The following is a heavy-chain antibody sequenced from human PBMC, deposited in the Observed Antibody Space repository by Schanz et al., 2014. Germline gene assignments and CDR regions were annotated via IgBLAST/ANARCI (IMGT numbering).Heavy chain of an antibody. CDR2: LSGSGGST. D-gene: IGHD2-15*01. V-gene: IGHV3-23*04. Sequence: EVQLVESGGGLVQPGGSLRLSCAASGFTFSSYAMSWVRQAPGKGLEWVSALSGSGGSTYYADSVKGRFTISRDNSKNTLYLQMNSLRAEDTAVYYCAKARRKSNCSGGRCFHYSYYGMDVWGQGTTVTVSS. CDR1: GFTFSSYA. J-gene: IGHJ6*02. CDR3: AKARRKSNCSGGRCFHYSYYGMDV.